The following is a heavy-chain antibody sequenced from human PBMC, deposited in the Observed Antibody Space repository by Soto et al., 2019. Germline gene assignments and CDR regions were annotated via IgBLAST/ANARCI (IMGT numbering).Heavy chain of an antibody. D-gene: IGHD4-17*01. CDR1: GYTFSTST. CDR3: AIANYGDDDY. CDR2: IKAYSGKT. Sequence: LVQSGAEAKKPGTSVKVSCKASGYTFSTSTISWVRQAPGQGLEWLGWIKAYSGKTNYAPKLQGRVTMTTDTSTSTAYLELRSLTNADTAMYYCAIANYGDDDYWGQGTLVTVSS. V-gene: IGHV1-18*04. J-gene: IGHJ4*02.